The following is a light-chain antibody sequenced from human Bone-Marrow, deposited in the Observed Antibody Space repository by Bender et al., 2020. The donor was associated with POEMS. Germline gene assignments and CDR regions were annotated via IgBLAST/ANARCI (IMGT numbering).Light chain of an antibody. CDR1: SSNTGSGYD. J-gene: IGLJ1*01. V-gene: IGLV1-40*01. Sequence: QSALTQPPSVSGAPGQRVTIPCTGSSSNTGSGYDINWYQHLPGTAPKLLIYGYNNRPSGVPDRFSGSMSGTSAALAITGLQAEDEADYYCCSFTTSSTFVFGTGTKVTV. CDR3: CSFTTSSTFV. CDR2: GYN.